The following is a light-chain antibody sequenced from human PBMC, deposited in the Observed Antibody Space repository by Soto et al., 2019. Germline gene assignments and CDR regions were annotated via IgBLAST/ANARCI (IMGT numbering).Light chain of an antibody. CDR3: QQYGNSRWT. Sequence: EIVLTQSPGTLSLSPGERATLSCRVSQSVSSRYLAWYQQKPGQAPRLLISGASTRATGIPDRFSGSGSGTDFTLTISRLEPEDFAVYYCQQYGNSRWTFGQGTKVDI. CDR1: QSVSSRY. J-gene: IGKJ1*01. V-gene: IGKV3-20*01. CDR2: GAS.